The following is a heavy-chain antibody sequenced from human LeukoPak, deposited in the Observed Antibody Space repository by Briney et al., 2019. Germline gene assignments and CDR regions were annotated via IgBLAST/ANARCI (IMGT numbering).Heavy chain of an antibody. Sequence: PGGSLRLSCAASGFTFNIYSMNWVRQAPGKGLEWVSVTSESGGSTHYADSVKGRFTIYRDNSKNTLYLQMNSLGGEDTAVYYCAKGRRGLTINNFDIWGQGRMVTVSS. CDR2: TSESGGST. D-gene: IGHD3-9*01. CDR1: GFTFNIYS. V-gene: IGHV3-23*01. J-gene: IGHJ3*02. CDR3: AKGRRGLTINNFDI.